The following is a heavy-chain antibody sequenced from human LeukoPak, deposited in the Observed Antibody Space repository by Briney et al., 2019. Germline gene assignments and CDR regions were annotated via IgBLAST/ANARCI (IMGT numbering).Heavy chain of an antibody. D-gene: IGHD5-12*01. CDR1: GFTFSSYE. CDR2: ISSSGSTI. Sequence: GGSLRLSCAASGFTFSSYEMNWVRQAPGKGLEWVSYISSSGSTIYYADSVKGRFTLSRDNSENTVYLQMNSLRAEDTAVYYCAKLSGYAVDYYYYYMDVWGKGTTVTISS. J-gene: IGHJ6*03. CDR3: AKLSGYAVDYYYYYMDV. V-gene: IGHV3-48*03.